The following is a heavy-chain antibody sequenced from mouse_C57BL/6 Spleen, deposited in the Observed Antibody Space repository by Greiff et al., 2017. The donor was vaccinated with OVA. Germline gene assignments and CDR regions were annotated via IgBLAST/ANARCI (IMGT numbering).Heavy chain of an antibody. CDR2: ISSGSSTI. Sequence: DVKLVESGGGLVKPGGSLKLSCAASGFTFSDYGMHWVRKAPEKGLEWVAYISSGSSTIYYADTVKGRFTISRDNAKDTLFLQMTSLRSEDTAMYYCARELGPYYYAMDYWGQGTSVTVSS. J-gene: IGHJ4*01. D-gene: IGHD4-1*01. CDR1: GFTFSDYG. CDR3: ARELGPYYYAMDY. V-gene: IGHV5-17*01.